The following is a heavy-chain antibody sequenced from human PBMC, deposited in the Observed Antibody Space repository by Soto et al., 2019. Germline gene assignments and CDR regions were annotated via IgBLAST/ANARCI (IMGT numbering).Heavy chain of an antibody. J-gene: IGHJ6*02. CDR2: ISAYNGNT. V-gene: IGHV1-18*04. Sequence: ASVKVSCKXSGYTFTSYGISWVRQAPGQGLEWMGWISAYNGNTNYAQKLQGRVTMTTDTSTSTAYMELRSLRSDDTAVYYCARRESIAARPPYYYGMDVWGQGTTVTVS. CDR1: GYTFTSYG. D-gene: IGHD6-6*01. CDR3: ARRESIAARPPYYYGMDV.